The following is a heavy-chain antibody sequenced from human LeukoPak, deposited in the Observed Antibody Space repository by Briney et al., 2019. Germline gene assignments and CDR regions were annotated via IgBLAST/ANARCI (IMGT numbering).Heavy chain of an antibody. D-gene: IGHD2-2*01. J-gene: IGHJ4*02. V-gene: IGHV4-59*12. CDR2: IYYSGST. CDR1: GGSISSYY. CDR3: ARAGYCSSTSCYPTNLDY. Sequence: PSETLSLTCTVSGGSISSYYWSWIRQPPGKGLEWIGYIYYSGSTNYNPSLKSRVTISVDTSKNQFSLKLSSVTAADTAVYYCARAGYCSSTSCYPTNLDYWGQGTLVTVSS.